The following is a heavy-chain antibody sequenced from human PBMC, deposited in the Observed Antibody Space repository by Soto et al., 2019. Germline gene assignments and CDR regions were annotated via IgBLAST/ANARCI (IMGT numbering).Heavy chain of an antibody. D-gene: IGHD3-10*01. V-gene: IGHV3-33*01. Sequence: SLRLSCAASGFTFSSYGMHWVRQAPGKGLEWVAVIWYDGSNKYYADSVTGRFTVSRDDSKNSLYLQMNSLKIEDTAVYYCVRVGPPGHDAFDFWGKGTMVTVSS. J-gene: IGHJ3*01. CDR1: GFTFSSYG. CDR2: IWYDGSNK. CDR3: VRVGPPGHDAFDF.